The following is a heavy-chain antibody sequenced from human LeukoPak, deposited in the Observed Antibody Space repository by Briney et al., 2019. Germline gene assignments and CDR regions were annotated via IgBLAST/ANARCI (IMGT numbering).Heavy chain of an antibody. V-gene: IGHV3-23*01. CDR1: GFSFSTYA. CDR2: ISTNVGSA. CDR3: AKVASTGGHYFDY. D-gene: IGHD1-1*01. J-gene: IGHJ4*02. Sequence: PGGSLRLSCAASGFSFSTYAMTWVRQAPGRGLEWVSGISTNVGSAYYTDSVKGRFTISRDNSRNTLYLQMNSLRAEDTALYYCAKVASTGGHYFDYWGQGTQVPVSS.